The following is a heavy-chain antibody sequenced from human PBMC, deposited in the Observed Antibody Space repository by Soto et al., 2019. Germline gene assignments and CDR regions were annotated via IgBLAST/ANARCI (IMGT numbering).Heavy chain of an antibody. V-gene: IGHV1-18*01. CDR1: GFTFNTYG. Sequence: QVHLVQSGAEVKRPGASVKVSCKTSGFTFNTYGVTWVRQAPGQGLEWMGWISTYNDDTNYAQNLQDRVTMTTDTSTSTAYMELRSLRSDDTAVYYCASGRKHLGEDWGQGTLVTVSS. CDR2: ISTYNDDT. CDR3: ASGRKHLGED. J-gene: IGHJ4*02. D-gene: IGHD3-10*01.